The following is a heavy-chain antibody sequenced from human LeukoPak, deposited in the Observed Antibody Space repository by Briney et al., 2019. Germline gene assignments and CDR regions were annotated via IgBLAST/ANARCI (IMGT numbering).Heavy chain of an antibody. D-gene: IGHD6-19*01. V-gene: IGHV4-39*01. Sequence: SETLSLTCTVSGGSISSSSYYWGWIRQPPGKGLEWIGSIYYSGSTYYNPSLKSRVTISVDTSKNQFSLKLSSVTAADTAVFYCARKGRYSNDWYEGGCHFDSWGQGTLVTVSS. CDR1: GGSISSSSYY. CDR2: IYYSGST. CDR3: ARKGRYSNDWYEGGCHFDS. J-gene: IGHJ4*02.